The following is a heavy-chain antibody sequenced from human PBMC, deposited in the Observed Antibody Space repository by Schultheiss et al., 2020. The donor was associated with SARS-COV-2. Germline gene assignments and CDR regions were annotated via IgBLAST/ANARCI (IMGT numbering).Heavy chain of an antibody. CDR3: ASPPPFGAVAGLGGY. D-gene: IGHD6-19*01. J-gene: IGHJ4*02. V-gene: IGHV1-46*03. CDR2: INPSGGST. CDR1: GYTLTELS. Sequence: ASVKVSCKVSGYTLTELSMHWVRQAPGQGLEWMGIINPSGGSTSYAQKFQGRVTMTRDTSTSTVYMELSSLRSEDTAVYYCASPPPFGAVAGLGGYWGQGTLVTVS.